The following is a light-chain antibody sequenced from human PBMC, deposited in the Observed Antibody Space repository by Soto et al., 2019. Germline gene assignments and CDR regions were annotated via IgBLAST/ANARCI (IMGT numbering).Light chain of an antibody. V-gene: IGKV3-20*01. CDR3: QQYANSPLLT. J-gene: IGKJ4*01. CDR1: QTIGRNY. CDR2: GTS. Sequence: EIVLTQSPGTLSLSPGETATLSCRASQTIGRNYLAWYQQTPGQAPRLLIFGTSTMATGIPDRFSGSGSGTDFTLSISRLEPEDFAVYYCQQYANSPLLTFGGGTKVEIK.